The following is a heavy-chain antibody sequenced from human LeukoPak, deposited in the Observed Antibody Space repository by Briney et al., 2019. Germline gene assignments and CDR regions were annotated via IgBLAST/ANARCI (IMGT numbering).Heavy chain of an antibody. J-gene: IGHJ4*02. CDR3: AKDTTGYLDWLLFSLDY. CDR2: ISGDGGST. Sequence: GGSLRLSCAASGFTFDDYAMHWVRQAPGKGLEWVSLISGDGGSTYYADSVKGRFTISRDNSKNSLYLQMNSLRTEDTALYYCAKDTTGYLDWLLFSLDYWGQGALVTVSS. CDR1: GFTFDDYA. V-gene: IGHV3-43*02. D-gene: IGHD3-9*01.